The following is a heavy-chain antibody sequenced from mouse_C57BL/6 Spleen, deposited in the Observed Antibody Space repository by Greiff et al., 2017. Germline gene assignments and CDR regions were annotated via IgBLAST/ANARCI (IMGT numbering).Heavy chain of an antibody. D-gene: IGHD1-1*01. CDR2: ISDGGSYT. CDR3: ARGRAYEAWFAY. Sequence: EVQLVESGGGLVKPGGSLKLSCAASGFTFSSYAMSWVRQTPEKRLEWVATISDGGSYTYYPDNVKGRFTISRDNAKNNLYLQMSHLKSEDTAMYYCARGRAYEAWFAYWGQGTLVTVSA. V-gene: IGHV5-4*01. J-gene: IGHJ3*01. CDR1: GFTFSSYA.